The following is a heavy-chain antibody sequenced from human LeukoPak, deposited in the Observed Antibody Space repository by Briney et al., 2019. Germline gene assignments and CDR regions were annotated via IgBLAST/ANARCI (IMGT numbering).Heavy chain of an antibody. Sequence: GGSLRLSCAASGFTFSSYGMHWVRQAPGKGLEWVAVISYDGSNKYYADSAKGRFTISRDNSKNTLYLQMNSLRAEDTAVYYCAKDGHVLLWFGELLTQSADAFDIWGQGTMVTVSS. D-gene: IGHD3-10*01. CDR3: AKDGHVLLWFGELLTQSADAFDI. J-gene: IGHJ3*02. CDR1: GFTFSSYG. CDR2: ISYDGSNK. V-gene: IGHV3-30*18.